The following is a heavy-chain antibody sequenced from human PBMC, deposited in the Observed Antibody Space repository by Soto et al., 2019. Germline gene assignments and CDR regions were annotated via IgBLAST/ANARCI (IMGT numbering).Heavy chain of an antibody. CDR1: GFTISNIW. J-gene: IGHJ4*02. Sequence: EVQLLESGGDLVQPGGSLRLSCAASGFTISNIWMHWVRQVPGTGLVSVSRIKRDGSTTDYADSVKGRFTVSRDNAKNTLYLQMNILRAEDTAVYYCASGIIMGTNYWGPGTLVTVSS. V-gene: IGHV3-74*01. CDR2: IKRDGSTT. CDR3: ASGIIMGTNY. D-gene: IGHD3-10*01.